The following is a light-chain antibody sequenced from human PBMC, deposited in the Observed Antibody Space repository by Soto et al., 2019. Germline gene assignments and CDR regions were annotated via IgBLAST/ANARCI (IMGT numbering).Light chain of an antibody. J-gene: IGLJ2*01. Sequence: QSALTQPASVSGSPGQSITISCTGTSSDVGGYNYVSWYQQHPGKAPKLMIYDVVNRPSGVSNRFSGSKSDNTASLTISGLQAEDEADYYCSSYTSSSTLVVFGGGTKVTVL. CDR1: SSDVGGYNY. CDR2: DVV. V-gene: IGLV2-14*03. CDR3: SSYTSSSTLVV.